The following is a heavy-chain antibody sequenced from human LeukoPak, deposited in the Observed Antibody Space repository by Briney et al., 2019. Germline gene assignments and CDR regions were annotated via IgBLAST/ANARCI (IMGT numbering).Heavy chain of an antibody. D-gene: IGHD5-12*01. V-gene: IGHV4-34*01. J-gene: IGHJ4*02. CDR1: GGSISSYY. Sequence: PSETLSLTCTVSGGSISSYYWSWIRQPPGKGLEWIGEINHSGSTNYNPSLKSRVTISVDTSKNQFSLKLSSVTAADTAVYYCARGRGGYNSIFDYWGQGTLVTVSS. CDR2: INHSGST. CDR3: ARGRGGYNSIFDY.